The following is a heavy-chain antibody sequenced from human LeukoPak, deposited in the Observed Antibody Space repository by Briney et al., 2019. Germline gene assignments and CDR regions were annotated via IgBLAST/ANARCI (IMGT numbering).Heavy chain of an antibody. Sequence: SETLSLTCTVSGGSISSYYWSWIRQPPGKGLEWIGFISYSGNTNYNPSLKSRVTISLDTSKNQFSLKLISVTAADTAVYYCARGVGSGYTDYWGQGALVTVSS. V-gene: IGHV4-59*01. CDR1: GGSISSYY. CDR3: ARGVGSGYTDY. J-gene: IGHJ4*02. D-gene: IGHD3-22*01. CDR2: ISYSGNT.